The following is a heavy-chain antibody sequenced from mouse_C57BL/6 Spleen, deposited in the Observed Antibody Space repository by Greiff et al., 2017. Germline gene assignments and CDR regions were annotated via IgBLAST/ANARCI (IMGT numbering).Heavy chain of an antibody. D-gene: IGHD1-1*01. CDR3: ARSHYSPYYYAMDD. CDR2: IYPGSGST. J-gene: IGHJ4*01. V-gene: IGHV1-55*01. CDR1: GYTFTSYW. Sequence: QVQLQQPGAELVKPGASVKMSCKASGYTFTSYWLTWVKQRPGQGLEWIGDIYPGSGSTNSNEKFKSKATLTVNTSSSTAYMQLSSLTSEDSAVYYGARSHYSPYYYAMDDWGQGTSVTVSS.